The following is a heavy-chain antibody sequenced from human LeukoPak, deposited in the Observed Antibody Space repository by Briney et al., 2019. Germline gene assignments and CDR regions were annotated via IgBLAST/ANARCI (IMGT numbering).Heavy chain of an antibody. V-gene: IGHV3-74*01. Sequence: GGSLRLSCAAYGFTFSSYSMNWVRQAPGKGLEWVSRINSDGRSTNYADSVKGRFTVSRDNAKNTMYLQMHSLRAEDTAVYYCARDGGWESYNGEYNFDYWGQGTLLTVSS. CDR3: ARDGGWESYNGEYNFDY. CDR2: INSDGRST. D-gene: IGHD3-10*01. J-gene: IGHJ4*02. CDR1: GFTFSSYS.